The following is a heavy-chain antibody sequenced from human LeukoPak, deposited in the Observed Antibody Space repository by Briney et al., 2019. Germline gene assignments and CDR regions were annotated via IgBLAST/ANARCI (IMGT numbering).Heavy chain of an antibody. CDR3: ARDKVGGSMAGSNFDY. V-gene: IGHV3-7*01. CDR2: IKQDGSEK. Sequence: GSLRLSCAASGFTFSSYWMSWVRQAPGKGLEWVANIKQDGSEKYYVGSVKGRFTISRDNAKNSLFLQMNSLRGEDTAVYYCARDKVGGSMAGSNFDYWGQGTLVTVSS. D-gene: IGHD6-19*01. CDR1: GFTFSSYW. J-gene: IGHJ4*02.